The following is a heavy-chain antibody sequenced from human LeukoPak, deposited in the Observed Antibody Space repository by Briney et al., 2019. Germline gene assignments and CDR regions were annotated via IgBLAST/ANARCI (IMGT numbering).Heavy chain of an antibody. CDR2: IIPILGIA. D-gene: IGHD3-22*01. J-gene: IGHJ5*02. V-gene: IGHV1-69*04. CDR1: GGTFSSYA. CDR3: ARQPDPPSYYDSSGYYLSVWFDP. Sequence: SVTVSCKASGGTFSSYAISWVRQAPGQGLEWMGRIIPILGIANYAQKFQGRVTITADKSTSTAYMELSSLRSEDTAVYYCARQPDPPSYYDSSGYYLSVWFDPWGQGTLVTVSS.